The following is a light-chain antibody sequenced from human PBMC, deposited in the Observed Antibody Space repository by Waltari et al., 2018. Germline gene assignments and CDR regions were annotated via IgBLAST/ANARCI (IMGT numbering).Light chain of an antibody. CDR2: SNN. J-gene: IGLJ2*01. V-gene: IGLV1-47*01. Sequence: QSVLSQPPSASGTPGQRATISCSGSSSNIGNNYVYWYQQLPGTAPKRPIYSNNQRPSGVPDRFSGAKSGTSASQAINGLRSEDEDDYYCATWDDSLRMVFGVGTELPVL. CDR1: SSNIGNNY. CDR3: ATWDDSLRMV.